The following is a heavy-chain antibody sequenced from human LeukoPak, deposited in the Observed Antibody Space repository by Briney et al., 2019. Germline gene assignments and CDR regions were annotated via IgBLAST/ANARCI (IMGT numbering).Heavy chain of an antibody. J-gene: IGHJ5*02. CDR2: IIPIFGTA. V-gene: IGHV1-69*13. CDR1: GGTFSSYA. Sequence: GASVKVSCKASGGTFSSYAISWVRQAPGQGLEWMGGIIPIFGTANYAQKFQGRVTITADESTSTAYMELSSLRSEDTAVYYCARGQGSSWYQSNWFDPWGQGTLVTVSS. CDR3: ARGQGSSWYQSNWFDP. D-gene: IGHD6-13*01.